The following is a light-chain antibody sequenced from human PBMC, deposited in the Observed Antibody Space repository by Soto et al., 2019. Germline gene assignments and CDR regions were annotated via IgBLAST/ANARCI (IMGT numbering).Light chain of an antibody. CDR3: CSYTSSSTRV. CDR1: SGDVGGYNY. J-gene: IGLJ1*01. Sequence: SVLTQPASVSGSPGQSIAISCAGTSGDVGGYNYVSWYQQHPGKAPKLMIYDVSNRPSGVSDRFSGSKSGNTASLTISGLQAEDEADYYCCSYTSSSTRVFGTGT. CDR2: DVS. V-gene: IGLV2-14*03.